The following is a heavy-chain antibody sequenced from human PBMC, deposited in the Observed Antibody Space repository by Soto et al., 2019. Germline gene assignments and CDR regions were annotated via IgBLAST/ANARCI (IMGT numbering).Heavy chain of an antibody. Sequence: QVQLVQSGAEVKKPGSSVKVSCKASGGTFSSYAISWVRQAPGQGLEWMGGSIPIFGTANYAQKFQGRVTISADEYTSTAYMERSSLRAEDTAVYYCARDRHYDYVFALLDPWGQGTMVTVSS. J-gene: IGHJ5*02. CDR1: GGTFSSYA. V-gene: IGHV1-69*01. D-gene: IGHD3-16*01. CDR3: ARDRHYDYVFALLDP. CDR2: SIPIFGTA.